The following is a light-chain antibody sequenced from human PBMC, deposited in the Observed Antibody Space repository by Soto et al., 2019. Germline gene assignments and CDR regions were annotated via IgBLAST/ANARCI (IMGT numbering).Light chain of an antibody. CDR1: QSIDDW. CDR3: QQYNHYWT. Sequence: DIQMTQSPSTLSASVGDRVTITCRASQSIDDWLAWYQQRPGKAPKLLIYDASTLEGGVPSRFSGNGSGTEFTLTISSLQPDDFGTYYCQQYNHYWTCGQGTKV. V-gene: IGKV1-5*01. J-gene: IGKJ1*01. CDR2: DAS.